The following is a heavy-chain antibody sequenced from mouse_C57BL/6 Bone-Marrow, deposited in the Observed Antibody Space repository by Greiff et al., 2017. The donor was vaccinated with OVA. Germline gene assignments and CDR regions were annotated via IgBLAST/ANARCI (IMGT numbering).Heavy chain of an antibody. Sequence: QVQLQQSGAELVRPGASVKLSCKASGYTFTDYYINWVKQRPGQGLEWIARIYPGSGNTYYNEKFKGKATLTAEKSSSTAYMQLSSLTSEDSAVYFCARSPGSKPGRSYAMDYWGQGTSVTVSS. D-gene: IGHD1-1*01. CDR3: ARSPGSKPGRSYAMDY. CDR1: GYTFTDYY. V-gene: IGHV1-76*01. CDR2: IYPGSGNT. J-gene: IGHJ4*01.